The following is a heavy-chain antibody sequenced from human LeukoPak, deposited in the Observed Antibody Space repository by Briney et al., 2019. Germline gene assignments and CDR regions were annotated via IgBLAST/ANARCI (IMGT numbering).Heavy chain of an antibody. CDR2: IYYSGST. D-gene: IGHD5-18*01. CDR1: GGSISSSGYY. J-gene: IGHJ5*02. CDR3: ARHPSRRRTAMVNWFDP. V-gene: IGHV4-39*01. Sequence: SETLSLTCTVSGGSISSSGYYWGWIRQPPGKGLEWIGSIYYSGSTYYNPSLKSRVTISVDTSKNQFSLKLSSVTAADTAVYYCARHPSRRRTAMVNWFDPWGQGTLVTVSS.